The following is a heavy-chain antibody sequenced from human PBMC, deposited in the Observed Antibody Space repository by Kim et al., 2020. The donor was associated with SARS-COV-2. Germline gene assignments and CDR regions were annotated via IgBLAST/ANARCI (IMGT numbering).Heavy chain of an antibody. CDR3: AKDPEYYYDSSGYPGMDY. D-gene: IGHD3-22*01. CDR2: ISYDGSNK. Sequence: GGSLRLSCAASGFTFSSYSMHWVRQAPGKGLEWVAVISYDGSNKYYADSVKGRFTISRDNSKNTLYLQMNSLRAEDTAVYYCAKDPEYYYDSSGYPGMDYWGQGTLVTVSS. J-gene: IGHJ4*02. V-gene: IGHV3-30*18. CDR1: GFTFSSYS.